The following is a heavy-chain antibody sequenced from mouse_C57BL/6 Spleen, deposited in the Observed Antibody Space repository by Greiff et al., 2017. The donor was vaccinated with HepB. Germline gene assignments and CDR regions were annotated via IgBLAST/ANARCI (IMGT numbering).Heavy chain of an antibody. CDR1: GYTFTDYY. D-gene: IGHD6-1*01. CDR3: ARWAEGEAMDY. CDR2: IYPGSGNT. J-gene: IGHJ4*01. V-gene: IGHV1-76*01. Sequence: QVHVKQSGAELVRPGASVKLSCKASGYTFTDYYINWVKQRPGQGLEWIARIYPGSGNTYYNEKFKGKATLTAEKSSSTAYMQLSSLTSEDSAVYFCARWAEGEAMDYWGQGTSVTVSS.